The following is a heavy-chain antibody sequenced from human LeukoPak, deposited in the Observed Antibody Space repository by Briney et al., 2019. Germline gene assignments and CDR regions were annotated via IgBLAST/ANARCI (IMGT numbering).Heavy chain of an antibody. Sequence: SEKVSCKASGGTFSSYAISWVRQAPGQGLEWMGRIIPIFGTANYAQKFQGRVTITTDESTSTAYMELSSLRSEDTAVYYCARESQDTAMGDYFDYWGQGPLVTVSS. CDR3: ARESQDTAMGDYFDY. J-gene: IGHJ4*02. CDR1: GGTFSSYA. D-gene: IGHD5-18*01. V-gene: IGHV1-69*05. CDR2: IIPIFGTA.